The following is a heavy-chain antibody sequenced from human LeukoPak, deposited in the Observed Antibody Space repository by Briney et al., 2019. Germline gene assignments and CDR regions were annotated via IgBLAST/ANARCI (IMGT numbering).Heavy chain of an antibody. J-gene: IGHJ2*01. CDR2: IYYSGST. CDR1: GGSISSGY. V-gene: IGHV4-59*01. Sequence: TPSETLSLTCTVSGGSISSGYWNWIRQPPGKGLEWIGYIYYSGSTKYNPSLMSRVTISVDTSKIQFSLRLTSVTAADTAVYYCARGSPLDWYFDLWGRGTLVSVSS. CDR3: ARGSPLDWYFDL.